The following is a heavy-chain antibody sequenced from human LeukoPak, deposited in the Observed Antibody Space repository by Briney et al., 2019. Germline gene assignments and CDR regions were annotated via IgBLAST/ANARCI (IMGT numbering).Heavy chain of an antibody. CDR3: ARAAPYDCSSTACTLMDY. Sequence: GGSLRLSCAASGFTFTTYWMTWVRQPPGKGLEWVAHLNQDGGGKYYVVSVRGRFTISRDNAKNSVDLLMNNVRAEDTAVYYCARAAPYDCSSTACTLMDYWGHGTLVTVSS. V-gene: IGHV3-7*01. D-gene: IGHD2-2*01. J-gene: IGHJ4*01. CDR1: GFTFTTYW. CDR2: LNQDGGGK.